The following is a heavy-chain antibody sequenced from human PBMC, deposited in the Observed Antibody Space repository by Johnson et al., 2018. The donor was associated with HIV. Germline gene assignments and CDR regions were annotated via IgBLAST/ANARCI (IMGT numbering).Heavy chain of an antibody. J-gene: IGHJ3*02. Sequence: QVQLVESGGGVVQPGRSLRLSCAASGFTFSSYGMHWVRQAPGKGLEWVAFIRYDGSNKYYAGSVRGRFTISRDNSKNTVYLQMNSLKTEDTAVYYCAKGGSLTQDAPFDIWGQGTMVTVSS. V-gene: IGHV3-30*02. CDR1: GFTFSSYG. CDR3: AKGGSLTQDAPFDI. D-gene: IGHD1-14*01. CDR2: IRYDGSNK.